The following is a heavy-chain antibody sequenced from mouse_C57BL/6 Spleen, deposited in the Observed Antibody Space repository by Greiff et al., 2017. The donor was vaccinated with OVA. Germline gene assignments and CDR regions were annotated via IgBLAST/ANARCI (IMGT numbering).Heavy chain of an antibody. CDR1: GYTFTSYG. J-gene: IGHJ3*01. D-gene: IGHD3-3*01. Sequence: VQLQQSGAELARPGASVKLSCKASGYTFTSYGISWVKQRTGQGLEWIGEISPRSGNTYYNEKFKGKATLTADKSSSTAYMELRSLTSEDSAVYFCARGDGGFAYWGQGTLVTVSA. V-gene: IGHV1-81*01. CDR2: ISPRSGNT. CDR3: ARGDGGFAY.